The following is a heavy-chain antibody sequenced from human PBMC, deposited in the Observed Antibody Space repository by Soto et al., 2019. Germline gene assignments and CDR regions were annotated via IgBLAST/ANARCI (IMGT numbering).Heavy chain of an antibody. CDR1: GGSISSGGYS. D-gene: IGHD2-15*01. CDR2: IYHSGST. V-gene: IGHV4-30-2*01. CDR3: ARGRGVDDAFDI. Sequence: QLQLQESGSGLVKPSQTLSLTCAVSGGSISSGGYSWSWIRQPPGKGLEWIGYIYHSGSTYYIPSLKIRVTMSVDRSKNQFSLKLSSVTAADTAVNYCARGRGVDDAFDIWVQATMVTVSS. J-gene: IGHJ3*02.